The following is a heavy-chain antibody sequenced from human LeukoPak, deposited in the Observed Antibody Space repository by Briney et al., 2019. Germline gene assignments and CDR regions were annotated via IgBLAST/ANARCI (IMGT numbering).Heavy chain of an antibody. CDR2: MNPNSGNT. J-gene: IGHJ5*02. V-gene: IGHV1-8*01. Sequence: ASVKVSCKASGYTFTSYDIHWVRQATGQGLEWMGWMNPNSGNTGYAQKFQGRVTMTRTTSISTAYMELSSLRSEDTAVYYCARAGATTGKRSGRTNWFDPWGQGTLVTVSS. D-gene: IGHD1-1*01. CDR1: GYTFTSYD. CDR3: ARAGATTGKRSGRTNWFDP.